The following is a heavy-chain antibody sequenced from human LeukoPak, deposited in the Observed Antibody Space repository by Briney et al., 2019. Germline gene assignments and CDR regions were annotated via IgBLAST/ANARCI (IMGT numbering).Heavy chain of an antibody. D-gene: IGHD3-9*01. V-gene: IGHV3-23*01. Sequence: GGSLRLSCAASGFTFSSYAMSWVRQAPGKGLEWVSAISGSGGSTYYADSVKGRFTISRDNSKNTLYLQMNSLRAKDTAVYYCAKDPYDILTGYRPVDYWGQGTLVTVSS. J-gene: IGHJ4*02. CDR1: GFTFSSYA. CDR3: AKDPYDILTGYRPVDY. CDR2: ISGSGGST.